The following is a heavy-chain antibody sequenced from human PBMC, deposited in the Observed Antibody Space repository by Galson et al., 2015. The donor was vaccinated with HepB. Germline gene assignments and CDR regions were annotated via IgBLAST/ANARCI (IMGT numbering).Heavy chain of an antibody. CDR1: GFTFSSYR. V-gene: IGHV3-30*03. D-gene: IGHD2/OR15-2a*01. CDR2: ISYDGRNR. Sequence: SLRLSCAASGFTFSSYRMHWARQAPGKGLEWVAVISYDGRNRHYPESVKGRFTISRDNSKNTLYLQMNSLRPEDTAVYYCARESTWKLDYWGRGTLVTVSS. J-gene: IGHJ4*02. CDR3: ARESTWKLDY.